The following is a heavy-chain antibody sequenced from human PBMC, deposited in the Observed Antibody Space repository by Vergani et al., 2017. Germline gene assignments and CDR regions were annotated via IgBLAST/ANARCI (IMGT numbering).Heavy chain of an antibody. CDR2: IYTSGRT. D-gene: IGHD3/OR15-3a*01. CDR3: AAYDFPESPFDP. V-gene: IGHV4-61*02. Sequence: QVRLEESGPGLVKPSQTLSLTCTVSGDSINSGRHFWNWIRQPAGKALEWIGHIYTSGRTNYNPSLKSRVTMSLDSSKNQFSLKLTSVTAADTAVYYCAAYDFPESPFDPWGQGTLVTVSS. J-gene: IGHJ5*02. CDR1: GDSINSGRHF.